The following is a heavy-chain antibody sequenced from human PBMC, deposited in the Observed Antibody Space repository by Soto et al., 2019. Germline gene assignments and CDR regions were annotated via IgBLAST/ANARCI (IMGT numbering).Heavy chain of an antibody. CDR3: TTGAHYYGSPNFDY. D-gene: IGHD3-10*01. CDR2: IKSKTDGGTT. V-gene: IGHV3-15*01. J-gene: IGHJ4*02. CDR1: GFTFSNAW. Sequence: GGSLRLSCAASGFTFSNAWMSWVRQAPGKGLEWVGRIKSKTDGGTTDYAAPVKGRFTISRDDSKNTLYLQMNSLKTEDTAVYYCTTGAHYYGSPNFDYWGQGTLVTVS.